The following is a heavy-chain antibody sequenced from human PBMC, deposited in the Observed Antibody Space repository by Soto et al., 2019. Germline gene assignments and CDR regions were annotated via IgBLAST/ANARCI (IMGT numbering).Heavy chain of an antibody. CDR2: INHSGNT. J-gene: IGHJ4*02. CDR3: SRVGNYDILTGYKYFDY. Sequence: SETLSLTCAVYGGSFSGYYWSWIRQPPGNGLEWIGEINHSGNTNYNPSLKSRVAMSVDKSQNRFSLKLSSVTAADTAVYYCSRVGNYDILTGYKYFDYWGQGTLVTVSS. D-gene: IGHD3-9*01. CDR1: GGSFSGYY. V-gene: IGHV4-34*01.